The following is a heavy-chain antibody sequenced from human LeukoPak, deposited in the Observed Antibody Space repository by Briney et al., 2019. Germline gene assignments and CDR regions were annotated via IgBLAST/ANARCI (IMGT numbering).Heavy chain of an antibody. D-gene: IGHD2-2*01. CDR1: GGTFSSYA. J-gene: IGHJ4*02. V-gene: IGHV1-69*13. Sequence: SVKVSCKASGGTFSSYAISWVRQAPGQGLEWMGGIIPIFGTANYAQKFQGRVTITADESASTAYMELSSLRSEDTAVYYCARDSANRLYCSSTSCHYYFDYWGQGTLVTVSS. CDR2: IIPIFGTA. CDR3: ARDSANRLYCSSTSCHYYFDY.